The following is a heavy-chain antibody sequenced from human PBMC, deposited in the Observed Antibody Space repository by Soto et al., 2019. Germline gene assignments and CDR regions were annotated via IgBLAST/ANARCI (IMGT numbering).Heavy chain of an antibody. CDR1: GFTFTSYG. J-gene: IGHJ4*02. CDR2: IWYDGSNK. Sequence: QMHLVESGGGVVQPGRSLTLSCVASGFTFTSYGIHWVRQAPGKGLEWVAVIWYDGSNKYYGDSVKGRFSISRDNSKNPVYLQMNSLRAEDTAVYYCARNRRFLEWLDYWGQGTLVSVSS. V-gene: IGHV3-33*01. D-gene: IGHD3-3*01. CDR3: ARNRRFLEWLDY.